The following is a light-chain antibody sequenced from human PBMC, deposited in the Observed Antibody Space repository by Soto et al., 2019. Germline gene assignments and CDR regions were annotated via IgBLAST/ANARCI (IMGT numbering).Light chain of an antibody. V-gene: IGKV3-15*01. J-gene: IGKJ5*01. Sequence: EIVMTQSPATLSVSPGVRATLSCRASQSISDTLAWYQQKPGQGPRLLIYGASTRAAGIPARFSGSGSGTDFTLTISSLQPEDFAVYYCQQYNKWPAITFGQGTRLEIK. CDR3: QQYNKWPAIT. CDR1: QSISDT. CDR2: GAS.